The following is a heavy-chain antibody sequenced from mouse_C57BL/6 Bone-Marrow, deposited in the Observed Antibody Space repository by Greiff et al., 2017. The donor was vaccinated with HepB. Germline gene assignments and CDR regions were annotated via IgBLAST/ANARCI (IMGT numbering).Heavy chain of an antibody. Sequence: EVQLVESGPGLVKPSQSLSLTCSVTGYSITSGYYWNWIRQFPGNKLEWMSYISYDGSNNDNPSLKNRISITRDTSKNQFFLKLNSVTTEDTATYYCAREGLWPPYYAMDYWGQGTSVTVSS. CDR2: ISYDGSN. CDR1: GYSITSGYY. CDR3: AREGLWPPYYAMDY. J-gene: IGHJ4*01. D-gene: IGHD1-1*02. V-gene: IGHV3-6*01.